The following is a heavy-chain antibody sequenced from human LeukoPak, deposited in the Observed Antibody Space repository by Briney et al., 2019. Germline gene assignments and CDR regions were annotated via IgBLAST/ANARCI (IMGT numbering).Heavy chain of an antibody. V-gene: IGHV3-30*03. J-gene: IGHJ4*02. D-gene: IGHD5-18*01. CDR1: GFTFSSYG. CDR3: ARGGSDTAMAHDY. CDR2: ISYDGNNK. Sequence: PGRSLRLSCAASGFTFSSYGMHWVRQAPGKGLEWVAVISYDGNNKYYADSVKGRFTVSRDNSKNTLYLQMNSLRAEDTAVYFCARGGSDTAMAHDYWGQGTLVTVSS.